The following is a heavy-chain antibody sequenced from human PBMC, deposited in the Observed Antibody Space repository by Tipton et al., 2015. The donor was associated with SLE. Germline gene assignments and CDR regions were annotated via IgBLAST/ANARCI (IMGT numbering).Heavy chain of an antibody. CDR1: GGTFSSYA. D-gene: IGHD3-3*01. V-gene: IGHV1-69*18. J-gene: IGHJ5*02. CDR3: ARETLTIFGVVRNWFDP. Sequence: VQLVQSGAEVKKPGSSVKVSCKASGGTFSSYAISWVRQAPGQGLEWMGRIIPIFGTANYAQKFQGRVTITTDESTSTAYMELSSLRSEDTAVYYCARETLTIFGVVRNWFDPWGQGTLVTVSS. CDR2: IIPIFGTA.